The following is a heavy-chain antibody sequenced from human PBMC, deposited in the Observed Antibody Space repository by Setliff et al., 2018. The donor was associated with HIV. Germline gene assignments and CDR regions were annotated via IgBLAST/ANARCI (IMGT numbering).Heavy chain of an antibody. CDR1: GGSFSAYY. J-gene: IGHJ6*03. D-gene: IGHD3-22*01. V-gene: IGHV4-34*01. Sequence: SETLSLTCAVYGGSFSAYYWTWIRQPPGNGLEWIGEINHSGNTNYNPSLQSRVIISVDTSKNQFSLKLSAVTAADTAVYYCASSEFGHRDGYFDYYSYYMDVWGEGTAVTVSS. CDR2: INHSGNT. CDR3: ASSEFGHRDGYFDYYSYYMDV.